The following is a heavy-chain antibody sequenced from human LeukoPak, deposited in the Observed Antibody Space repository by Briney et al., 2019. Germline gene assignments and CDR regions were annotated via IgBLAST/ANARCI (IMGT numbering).Heavy chain of an antibody. CDR1: GYTFTGYY. CDR3: ARAATASSP. J-gene: IGHJ5*02. Sequence: ASVKVSCKASGYTFTGYYIHWVRQPPGQGLEWMGWINPNSGGTSYAQNFQGRVTMTRDTSISTAYMELSSLRSDDTAVYYCARAATASSPWGQGTLVTVSS. D-gene: IGHD6-13*01. V-gene: IGHV1-2*02. CDR2: INPNSGGT.